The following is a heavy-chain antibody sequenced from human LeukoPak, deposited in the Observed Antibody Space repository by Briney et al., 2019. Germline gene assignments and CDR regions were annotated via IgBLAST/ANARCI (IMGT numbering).Heavy chain of an antibody. CDR3: ARALYYYDSSGLVGFDY. CDR2: INPNSGGT. Sequence: GASVKVSCKASGYTFTGYYMHWVRQAPGQGLEWMGRINPNSGGTNCAQKFQGRVTMTRDTSISTAYMELSRLRSDDTAVYYCARALYYYDSSGLVGFDYWGQGTLVTVSS. D-gene: IGHD3-22*01. V-gene: IGHV1-2*06. J-gene: IGHJ4*02. CDR1: GYTFTGYY.